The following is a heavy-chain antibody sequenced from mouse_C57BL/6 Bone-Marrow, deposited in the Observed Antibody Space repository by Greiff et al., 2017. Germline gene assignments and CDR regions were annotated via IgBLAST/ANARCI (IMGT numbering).Heavy chain of an antibody. CDR3: ARGLGQNYFDY. CDR2: ISTRDGYT. V-gene: IGHV1-81*01. CDR1: GYTFTSYG. D-gene: IGHD3-3*01. Sequence: VQLQQSGAELARPGASVKLSCTASGYTFTSYGISWVKQRTGQGLEWIGEISTRDGYTYYTEKFKGKVTLAADKSSSTAYMELRSLTSEDSAVYVYARGLGQNYFDYWGQGTTLTVSS. J-gene: IGHJ2*01.